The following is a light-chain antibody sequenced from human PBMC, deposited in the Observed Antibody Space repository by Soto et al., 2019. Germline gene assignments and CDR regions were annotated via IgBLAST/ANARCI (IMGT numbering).Light chain of an antibody. CDR2: RTS. CDR1: QIASNTY. Sequence: VVLTQSPGTLSLYAGERATLSCRASQIASNTYLAWYQQKPGQAPRLLIYRTSSRATGIPDRFSGSGSGTDFPLTINRLEPEDFAVYYCQLYGTSLHSTFGQGTNLEIK. V-gene: IGKV3-20*01. J-gene: IGKJ2*02. CDR3: QLYGTSLHST.